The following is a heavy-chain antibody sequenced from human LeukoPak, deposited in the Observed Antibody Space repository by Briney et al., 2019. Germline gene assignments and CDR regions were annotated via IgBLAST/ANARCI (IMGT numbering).Heavy chain of an antibody. J-gene: IGHJ5*02. CDR2: IFHSGST. V-gene: IGHV4-4*02. D-gene: IGHD5-18*01. CDR3: ARGHIRGTLRGYYNWFDP. CDR1: GGSISSSNW. Sequence: SGTLSLTCAVSGGSISSSNWWSWVRQPPGKGLEWIAEIFHSGSTNYNPSFKSRVTISVDKSKNQFSLKLTSVTAADTAVYYCARGHIRGTLRGYYNWFDPWGQGTLVTVSS.